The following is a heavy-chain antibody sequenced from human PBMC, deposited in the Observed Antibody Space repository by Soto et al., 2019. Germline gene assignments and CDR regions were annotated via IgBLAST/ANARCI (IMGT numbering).Heavy chain of an antibody. CDR2: ISAHNGNT. V-gene: IGHV1-18*01. D-gene: IGHD1-1*01. CDR1: GYDFTTYG. J-gene: IGHJ4*02. Sequence: QVHLVQSGAEVKKPGASVKVSCKGSGYDFTTYGITWVRQAPGQGLEWMAWISAHNGNTDYAQKLQGRVTVTRDTSTSTADMELRSLRSDDTAVYYCARGRYGDYWGQGDLVTVSS. CDR3: ARGRYGDY.